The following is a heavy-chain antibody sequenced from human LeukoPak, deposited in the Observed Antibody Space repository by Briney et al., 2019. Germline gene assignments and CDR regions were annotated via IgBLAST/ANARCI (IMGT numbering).Heavy chain of an antibody. D-gene: IGHD2-21*01. CDR1: GYTLTELS. CDR3: ATDSQYSRAFAI. V-gene: IGHV1-24*01. Sequence: ASGKVSCKVSGYTLTELSMHWGRQAAGKGLEGMGGFDPEDGETIYAQKFQGRVTMTEDTSTDTAYMGLSSLRSEDTAVYYCATDSQYSRAFAIWGQGTMVTVSS. J-gene: IGHJ3*02. CDR2: FDPEDGET.